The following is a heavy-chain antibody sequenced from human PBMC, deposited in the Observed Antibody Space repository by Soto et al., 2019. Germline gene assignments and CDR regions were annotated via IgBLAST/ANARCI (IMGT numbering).Heavy chain of an antibody. D-gene: IGHD6-13*01. Sequence: RLSCAASGFTFSSYGMHWVRQAPGKGLEWVPVISYDGSNKYYADSVKGRFTISRDNSKNTLYLQMNSLRAEDTAVYYCAKDLYSSPGLPYYYYYYGMDVWGQGTTVTVSS. CDR2: ISYDGSNK. J-gene: IGHJ6*02. CDR3: AKDLYSSPGLPYYYYYYGMDV. CDR1: GFTFSSYG. V-gene: IGHV3-30*18.